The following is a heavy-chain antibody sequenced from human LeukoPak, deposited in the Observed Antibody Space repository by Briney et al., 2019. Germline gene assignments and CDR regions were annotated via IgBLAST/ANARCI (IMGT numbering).Heavy chain of an antibody. CDR3: ATERAVVVANVFDY. Sequence: GASVKVSCKVSGYTLTELSMHWVRQAPGKGLEWMGGFDPEDGETIYAQKFQGRVTMTEGTSTDTAYMELSSLRSEDTAVYYCATERAVVVANVFDYWGQGTLVTVSS. CDR1: GYTLTELS. D-gene: IGHD2-15*01. V-gene: IGHV1-24*01. CDR2: FDPEDGET. J-gene: IGHJ4*02.